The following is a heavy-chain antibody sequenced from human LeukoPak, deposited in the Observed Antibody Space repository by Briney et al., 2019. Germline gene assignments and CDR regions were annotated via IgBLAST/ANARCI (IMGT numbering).Heavy chain of an antibody. CDR3: AKERYCSGGNCYPDDN. D-gene: IGHD2-15*01. J-gene: IGHJ4*02. CDR2: INWNGGST. CDR1: GFTFDDYG. V-gene: IGHV3-20*04. Sequence: GGSLRLSCAASGFTFDDYGMSWVRQAPGKGLEWVSGINWNGGSTGYADSVKGRFTISRDNAKNTLYLQMSSLRVEDTAIYYCAKERYCSGGNCYPDDNWGQGTLVTVSS.